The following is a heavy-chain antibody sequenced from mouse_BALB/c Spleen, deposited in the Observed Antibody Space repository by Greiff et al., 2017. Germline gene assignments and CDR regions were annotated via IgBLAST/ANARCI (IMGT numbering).Heavy chain of an antibody. J-gene: IGHJ4*01. V-gene: IGHV1S127*01. Sequence: QVQLQQSGAELVKPGASVKMSCKASGYTFTSYWMHWVKQRPGQGLEWIGVIDPSDSYTSYNQKFKGKATLTVDTSSSTAYMQLSSLTSEDSAVYYCTREGSSGTGAMDYWGQGTSVTVSS. D-gene: IGHD4-1*01. CDR2: IDPSDSYT. CDR1: GYTFTSYW. CDR3: TREGSSGTGAMDY.